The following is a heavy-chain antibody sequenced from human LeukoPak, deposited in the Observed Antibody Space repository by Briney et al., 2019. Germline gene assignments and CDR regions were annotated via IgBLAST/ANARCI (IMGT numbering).Heavy chain of an antibody. CDR1: GFTFSSYS. V-gene: IGHV3-21*01. CDR3: ARASTYYYGSGSYLYPDY. Sequence: GSLRLSCAASGFTFSSYSMNWVRQAPGKGLEWVSSISSSSSYIYYADSVKGRFTISRDNAKNSLYLQMNSLRAEDTAVYYCARASTYYYGSGSYLYPDYWGQGTLVTVSS. J-gene: IGHJ4*02. D-gene: IGHD3-10*01. CDR2: ISSSSSYI.